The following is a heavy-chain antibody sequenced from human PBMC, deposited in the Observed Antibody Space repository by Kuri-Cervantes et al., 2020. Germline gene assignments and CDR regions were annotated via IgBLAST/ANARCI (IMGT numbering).Heavy chain of an antibody. D-gene: IGHD3-10*01. Sequence: GGSLRLSCAASGLSFSSYWMHWVRQAPGKGLVWASRINSDGGSTSHADSVKGRFTISRDNSENTIYLQMNSLRAGDTAVYYCAKDMYYYGSGSLKPGWYYYYGMDVWGQGTTVTVSS. CDR1: GLSFSSYW. CDR3: AKDMYYYGSGSLKPGWYYYYGMDV. CDR2: INSDGGST. V-gene: IGHV3-74*01. J-gene: IGHJ6*02.